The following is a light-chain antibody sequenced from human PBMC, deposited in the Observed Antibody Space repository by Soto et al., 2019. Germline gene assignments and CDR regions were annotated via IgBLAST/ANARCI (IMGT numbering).Light chain of an antibody. CDR3: QQYGTSPYT. CDR1: QSVSSNY. CDR2: GAS. J-gene: IGKJ2*01. V-gene: IGKV3-20*01. Sequence: IVLTQSTGTLALSPGERVTLSCRASQSVSSNYLTWYQQKPGQAPRLLIYGASSGATGIPDRFSGSGSGTDFTLTISRLEPEDFAVYYCQQYGTSPYTFGQGTKLEIK.